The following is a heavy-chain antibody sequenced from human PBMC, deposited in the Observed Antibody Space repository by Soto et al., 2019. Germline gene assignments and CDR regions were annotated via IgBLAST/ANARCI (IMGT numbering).Heavy chain of an antibody. CDR3: ARGPPELPMLEDYYYYGMDV. CDR1: GGTFSSYA. D-gene: IGHD2-8*01. V-gene: IGHV1-69*06. CDR2: IIPIFGTA. J-gene: IGHJ6*02. Sequence: SVKVSCKASGGTFSSYAISWVRQAPGQGLEWMGGIIPIFGTANYAQKFQGRVTITADKSTSTAYMELSSLRSEDTAVYYCARGPPELPMLEDYYYYGMDVWGQGTTVTVS.